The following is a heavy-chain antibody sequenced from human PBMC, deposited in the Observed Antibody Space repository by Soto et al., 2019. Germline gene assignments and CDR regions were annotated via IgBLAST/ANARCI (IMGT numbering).Heavy chain of an antibody. D-gene: IGHD6-19*01. CDR2: IYHSGST. V-gene: IGHV4-30-2*01. CDR3: ARGSGYSSGWYSY. CDR1: GGSISSGGYS. Sequence: QLQLQESGSGLVKPSQTLSLTCAVSGGSISSGGYSWSWIRQPPGKVLEWIGYIYHSGSTYYNPSLKSRVTISVDRAKNQFSLKLSSVTAADTAVYYCARGSGYSSGWYSYWGQGTRVTVSS. J-gene: IGHJ4*02.